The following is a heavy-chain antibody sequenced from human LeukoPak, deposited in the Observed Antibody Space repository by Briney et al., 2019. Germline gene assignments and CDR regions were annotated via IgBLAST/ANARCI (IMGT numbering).Heavy chain of an antibody. CDR2: INPSGGST. J-gene: IGHJ4*02. CDR1: GYTFTGYY. V-gene: IGHV1-46*01. CDR3: ARDPITDSSGYEFDY. Sequence: ASVKVSCKASGYTFTGYYMHWVRQVPGQGLKWMGIINPSGGSTSYAQKFQGRVTMTRDTSTSTVYMELSSLRSEDTAVYYCARDPITDSSGYEFDYWGQGTLVTVSS. D-gene: IGHD3-22*01.